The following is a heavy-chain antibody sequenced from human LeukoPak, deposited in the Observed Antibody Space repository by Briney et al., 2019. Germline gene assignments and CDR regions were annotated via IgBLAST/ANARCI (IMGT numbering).Heavy chain of an antibody. D-gene: IGHD6-19*01. J-gene: IGHJ4*02. CDR3: VRDSSGWSRDY. V-gene: IGHV3-21*01. Sequence: GGSLRLSCAASGFTFSSFSMSWVRQAPGKGLDWVSTISAGGHTYYTDSVKGRFSISRDNADNSLYLQMNSLKAEDSAVYYGVRDSSGWSRDYWGQGTLVTVSS. CDR2: ISAGGHT. CDR1: GFTFSSFS.